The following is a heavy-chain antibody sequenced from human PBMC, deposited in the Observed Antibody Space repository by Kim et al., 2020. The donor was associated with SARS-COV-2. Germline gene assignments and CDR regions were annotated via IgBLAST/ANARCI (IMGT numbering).Heavy chain of an antibody. D-gene: IGHD3-10*01. V-gene: IGHV3-23*01. J-gene: IGHJ6*01. CDR1: GFTFFDYG. CDR2: ITGSADES. CDR3: SRTLWQVVRKKLYYNGMDV. Sequence: GSLRLSCAASGFTFFDYGMTWVRQAPGRGLEWVSGITGSADESSYADSVRDRFIISRDNSRNTLYLQMHSLRAEDTAVYYCSRTLWQVVRKKLYYNGMDV.